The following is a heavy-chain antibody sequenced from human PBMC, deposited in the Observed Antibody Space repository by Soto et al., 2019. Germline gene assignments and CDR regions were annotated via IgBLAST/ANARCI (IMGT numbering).Heavy chain of an antibody. CDR3: ARERSMAARPGGGFDP. Sequence: QVQLQESGPGLVKPSQTLSLTCTVSGGSISSGGYYWSWIRQHPGKGLEWIGYIYYSGSTYYNPALKRRVTISVDASKNQFALKLSSVTAADTAVYYCARERSMAARPGGGFDPWGQGTLVTVSS. D-gene: IGHD6-6*01. V-gene: IGHV4-31*03. CDR2: IYYSGST. J-gene: IGHJ5*02. CDR1: GGSISSGGYY.